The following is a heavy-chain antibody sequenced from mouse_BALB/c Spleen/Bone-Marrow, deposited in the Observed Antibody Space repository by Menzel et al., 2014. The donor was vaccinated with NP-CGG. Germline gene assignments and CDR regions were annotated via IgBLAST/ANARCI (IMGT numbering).Heavy chain of an antibody. CDR3: TRRAAYYFDY. V-gene: IGHV14-4*02. D-gene: IGHD3-3*01. Sequence: EVQLQQSGAELVRSGASVKLSCTASGFNIKDYYMHWVRQRPEQGLEWIGWIDPENGDTEYAPKFQGKATMTADTSSNTAYLQLSSLTSEDSAVYYCTRRAAYYFDYWGQGTALTVSS. CDR2: IDPENGDT. CDR1: GFNIKDYY. J-gene: IGHJ2*01.